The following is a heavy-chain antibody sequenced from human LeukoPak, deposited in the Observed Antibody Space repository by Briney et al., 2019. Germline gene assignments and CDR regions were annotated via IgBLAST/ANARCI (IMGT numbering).Heavy chain of an antibody. D-gene: IGHD4-23*01. V-gene: IGHV3-74*01. J-gene: IGHJ4*02. Sequence: GGSLRLSCAPYEGTLYTYWKHWLREAPGKGLLWVSRVNSYMTSTSYADSVKGRFTVSRDNAKNSLYLQMDSLRVEDTAIYYCAGGGFSGFDRWGQGILVTVSS. CDR2: VNSYMTST. CDR1: EGTLYTYW. CDR3: AGGGFSGFDR.